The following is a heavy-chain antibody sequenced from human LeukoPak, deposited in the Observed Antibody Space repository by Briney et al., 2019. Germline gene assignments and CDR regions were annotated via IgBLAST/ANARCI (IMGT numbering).Heavy chain of an antibody. J-gene: IGHJ4*02. V-gene: IGHV3-7*01. CDR1: GFTFTNSW. D-gene: IGHD1-26*01. Sequence: PGGSLRLSCAASGFTFTNSWMAWVRRAPGKGLEWVANIKQDGSTKHYADSLKGRFTISRDNPKNSLYLQMNSLRADDTAVYYCARDTDGSLDYWGQGILVTVAS. CDR3: ARDTDGSLDY. CDR2: IKQDGSTK.